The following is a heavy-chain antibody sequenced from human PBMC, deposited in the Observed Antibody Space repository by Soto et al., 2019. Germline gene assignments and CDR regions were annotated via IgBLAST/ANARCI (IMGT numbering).Heavy chain of an antibody. CDR2: IWYDGSNK. V-gene: IGHV3-33*01. J-gene: IGHJ6*02. Sequence: GGSLRLSCAASGFTFSSYGMHWVRQAPGKGLEWVAVIWYDGSNKYYADSVKGRFTISRDNSKNTLYLQMNSLIAEDTAVYYCAREYLMNDYGDYSYYYGMDVWGQGTTVTVSS. D-gene: IGHD4-17*01. CDR1: GFTFSSYG. CDR3: AREYLMNDYGDYSYYYGMDV.